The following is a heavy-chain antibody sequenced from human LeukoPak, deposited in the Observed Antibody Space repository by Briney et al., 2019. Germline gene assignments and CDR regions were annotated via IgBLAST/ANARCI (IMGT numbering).Heavy chain of an antibody. Sequence: GASVKVSCRASGGTFSSYAISWVRQAPGQGLEWMGGIIPIFGTANYAQKFQGRVTITADESTSTAYMELSSLRSEDTAVYYCARAPLYCSGGSCYWFDPWGQGTLVTVSS. J-gene: IGHJ5*02. V-gene: IGHV1-69*13. D-gene: IGHD2-15*01. CDR1: GGTFSSYA. CDR3: ARAPLYCSGGSCYWFDP. CDR2: IIPIFGTA.